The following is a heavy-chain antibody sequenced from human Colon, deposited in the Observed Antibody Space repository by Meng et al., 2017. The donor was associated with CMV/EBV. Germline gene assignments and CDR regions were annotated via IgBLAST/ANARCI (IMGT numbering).Heavy chain of an antibody. CDR2: ISGSGGST. J-gene: IGHJ4*02. CDR1: TFSSYA. CDR3: AKGPGYCSNTSCYYFDY. V-gene: IGHV3-23*01. Sequence: TFSSYAMSWVSQAAGKGVEWVADISGSGGSTYYAESVKGRFTISRDNSKNTLYLQMNSLRAEDTAVYYCAKGPGYCSNTSCYYFDYWGQGSLVTVSS. D-gene: IGHD2-2*01.